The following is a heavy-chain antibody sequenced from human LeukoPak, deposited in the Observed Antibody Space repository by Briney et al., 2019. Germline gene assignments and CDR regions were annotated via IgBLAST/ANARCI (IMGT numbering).Heavy chain of an antibody. J-gene: IGHJ3*02. CDR2: INHSGST. V-gene: IGHV4-34*01. Sequence: SETLSLTCAVYGGSFSGYYWSWIRQPPGKGLEWIGEINHSGSTNYNPSLKSRVTISVDTSKNQFSLKLSSVTAADTAVYYCASRKVFFSYAFDIWGQGTMVTVSS. CDR1: GGSFSGYY. D-gene: IGHD3-3*01. CDR3: ASRKVFFSYAFDI.